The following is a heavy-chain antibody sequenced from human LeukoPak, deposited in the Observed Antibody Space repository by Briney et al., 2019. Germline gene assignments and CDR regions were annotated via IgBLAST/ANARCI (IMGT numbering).Heavy chain of an antibody. CDR1: GFTVSSNY. D-gene: IGHD4-17*01. J-gene: IGHJ4*02. CDR3: ARDKQDDYGDYGDFDY. Sequence: GGSLRLSCAASGFTVSSNYMSWVRQAPGKGLEWVSVIYSGGSTYYADSVKGRFTISRDNSKNTLYLQMNSLRAEDTAVYYCARDKQDDYGDYGDFDYWGQGTLVTVSS. V-gene: IGHV3-66*01. CDR2: IYSGGST.